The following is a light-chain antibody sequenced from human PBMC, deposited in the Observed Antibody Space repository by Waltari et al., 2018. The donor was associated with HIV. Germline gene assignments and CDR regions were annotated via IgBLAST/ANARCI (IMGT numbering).Light chain of an antibody. CDR3: TSYTSSDTWV. CDR2: DVN. V-gene: IGLV2-14*03. CDR1: SSDVGNYNY. J-gene: IGLJ3*02. Sequence: QSALTQPASVSGSPGQSITISCTGTSSDVGNYNYVSWFQQPPDKAPTLILFDVNKRPSGVARRFSGSKSGKTASLTISGLQPEDEGDYFCTSYTSSDTWVFGGGTKVTVL.